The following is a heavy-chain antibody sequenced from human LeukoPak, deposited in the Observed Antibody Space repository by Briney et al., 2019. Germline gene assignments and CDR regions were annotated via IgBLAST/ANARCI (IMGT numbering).Heavy chain of an antibody. Sequence: GGSLRLSCAASGFTFSSYAMNWVLQAPGKGLEWVSDISGSGGSTYYADSVKGWFTISRDNSNNTLYLQMNSLRVEDKAVYYCAPDPNKWLRKYWGQGTLVTVSS. J-gene: IGHJ4*02. V-gene: IGHV3-23*01. CDR3: APDPNKWLRKY. D-gene: IGHD5-12*01. CDR1: GFTFSSYA. CDR2: ISGSGGST.